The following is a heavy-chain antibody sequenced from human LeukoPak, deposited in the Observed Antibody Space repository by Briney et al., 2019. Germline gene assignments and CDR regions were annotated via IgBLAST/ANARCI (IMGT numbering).Heavy chain of an antibody. D-gene: IGHD2-21*02. CDR1: GFTFSNYF. CDR3: TRERQDTVIHSGAFDI. Sequence: GGSLRLSCAASGFTFSNYFMHWVRQAPGKGLEWVADIASDGSHTFYVESVKGRFTISRDNSKNTLYLQMNSLGPEDTAVYFCTRERQDTVIHSGAFDIWGQGTMVTVSS. V-gene: IGHV3-30-3*01. CDR2: IASDGSHT. J-gene: IGHJ3*02.